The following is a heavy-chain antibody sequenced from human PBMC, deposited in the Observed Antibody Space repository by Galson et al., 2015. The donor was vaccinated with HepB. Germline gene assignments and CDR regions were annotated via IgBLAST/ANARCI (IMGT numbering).Heavy chain of an antibody. D-gene: IGHD3-22*01. J-gene: IGHJ3*02. CDR1: GFTFSSYA. Sequence: SLRLSCAASGFTFSSYAMSWVRQAPGKGLEWVSAISGSGGSTYYADSVKGRFTISRDNSKNTLYLQMNSLRAEDTAVYYCARDSDYYDSSGYRGAFDIWGQGTMVTVSS. CDR3: ARDSDYYDSSGYRGAFDI. V-gene: IGHV3-23*01. CDR2: ISGSGGST.